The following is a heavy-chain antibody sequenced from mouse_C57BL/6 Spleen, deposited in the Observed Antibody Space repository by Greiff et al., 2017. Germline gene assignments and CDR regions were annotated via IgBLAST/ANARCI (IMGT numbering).Heavy chain of an antibody. Sequence: EVNVVESGGGLVKPGGSLKLSCAASGFTFSDYGMHWVRQAPEKGLEWVAYISSGSSTIDYADTVKGRFTISRDNAKNTLFLQMTSLRSEDTAMYYCAREGYDAWFAYWGQGTLVTVSA. CDR2: ISSGSSTI. J-gene: IGHJ3*01. D-gene: IGHD2-2*01. CDR3: AREGYDAWFAY. V-gene: IGHV5-17*01. CDR1: GFTFSDYG.